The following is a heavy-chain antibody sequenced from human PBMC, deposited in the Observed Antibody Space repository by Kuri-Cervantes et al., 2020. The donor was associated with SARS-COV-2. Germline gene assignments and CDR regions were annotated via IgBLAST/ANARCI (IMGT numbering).Heavy chain of an antibody. D-gene: IGHD3-3*01. CDR2: INAGNGNT. CDR1: GYTFTSYA. J-gene: IGHJ5*02. CDR3: SRVAYYDSRFDP. V-gene: IGHV1-3*01. Sequence: ASVKVSCKASGYTFTSYAMHWVRQAPGQRLEWMGWINAGNGNTKYSQKFQGRVTITRDTSASTAYMELSSLRSEDTAVYYWSRVAYYDSRFDPWGQGTLVTVSS.